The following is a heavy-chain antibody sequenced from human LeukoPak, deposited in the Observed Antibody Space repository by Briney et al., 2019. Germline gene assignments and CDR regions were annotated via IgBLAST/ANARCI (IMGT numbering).Heavy chain of an antibody. CDR3: AKAATMWQLTGNWFDP. J-gene: IGHJ5*02. D-gene: IGHD3-10*02. CDR2: ISGSGGST. CDR1: GFTFSSYA. V-gene: IGHV3-23*01. Sequence: GGSLRLSCAASGFTFSSYAMSWVRQAPGKGLEWVSAISGSGGSTYYADSVKGRFTISRDNSKNTLYLQMNSLRAEDTAVYYCAKAATMWQLTGNWFDPWGQGTLVTVSS.